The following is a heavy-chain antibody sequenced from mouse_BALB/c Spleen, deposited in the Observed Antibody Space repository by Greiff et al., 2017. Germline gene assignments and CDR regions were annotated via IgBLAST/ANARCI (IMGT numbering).Heavy chain of an antibody. J-gene: IGHJ3*01. D-gene: IGHD1-1*01. V-gene: IGHV5-4*02. CDR1: GFTFSDYY. Sequence: EVMLVESGGGLVKPGGSLKLSCAASGFTFSDYYMYWVRQTPEKRLEWVATISDGGSYTYYPDSVKGRFTISRDNAKNNLYLQMSSLKSEDTAMYYCARDQDYGTPFAYWGQGTLVTVSA. CDR3: ARDQDYGTPFAY. CDR2: ISDGGSYT.